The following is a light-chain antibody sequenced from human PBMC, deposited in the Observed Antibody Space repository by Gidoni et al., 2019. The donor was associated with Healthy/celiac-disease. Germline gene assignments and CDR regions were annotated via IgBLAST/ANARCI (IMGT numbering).Light chain of an antibody. CDR2: EDN. V-gene: IGLV6-57*04. J-gene: IGLJ3*02. CDR1: SGSIASNY. CDR3: QSYDSSNWV. Sequence: FMLPQPPSVSESPGKPVTISCARSSGSIASNYVQWYQQRPGSAPTTVIYEDNQRPAGVPDRFSGSIDSSSTSAALTISGRKTEDEADYYCQSYDSSNWVFGGGTKLTVL.